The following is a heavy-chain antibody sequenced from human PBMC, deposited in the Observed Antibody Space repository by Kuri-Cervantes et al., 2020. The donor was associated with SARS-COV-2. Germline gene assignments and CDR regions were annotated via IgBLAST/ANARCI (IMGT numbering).Heavy chain of an antibody. CDR2: INSDEVTT. Sequence: GGSLRLSCKGSGFTFRSYWMHWVRRVPGKGLVWVARINSDEVTTTYADFVKGRFTISRDNAKNTFFLQMNNLRVEDTGVYHCAFGLGRFLEWSYGLDVWGQGTTVTVSS. V-gene: IGHV3-74*01. CDR1: GFTFRSYW. D-gene: IGHD3-3*01. J-gene: IGHJ6*02. CDR3: AFGLGRFLEWSYGLDV.